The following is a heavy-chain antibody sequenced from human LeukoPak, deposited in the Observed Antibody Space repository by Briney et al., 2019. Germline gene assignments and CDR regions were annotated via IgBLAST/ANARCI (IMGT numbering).Heavy chain of an antibody. CDR2: IYYSGST. CDR1: GGSISSYY. D-gene: IGHD3-22*01. CDR3: AREVLYDSSGYYPYNWFDP. V-gene: IGHV4-59*01. J-gene: IGHJ5*02. Sequence: SETLSLTCTVSGGSISSYYWSWIRQPPGKGLEWIGYIYYSGSTNYNPSLKSRVTISVDTSKNQFSLKLSSVTAADTAVYYCAREVLYDSSGYYPYNWFDPWGQGTLVTVSS.